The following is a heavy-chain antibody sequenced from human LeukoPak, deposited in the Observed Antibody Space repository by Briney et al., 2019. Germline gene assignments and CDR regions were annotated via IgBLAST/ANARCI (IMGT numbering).Heavy chain of an antibody. V-gene: IGHV3-74*01. CDR2: INTDGSST. Sequence: PGGSLRLSCAASGFTFSSYWMHWVRQAPGKGLVWVSRINTDGSSTSYADSVKGRFTFSRDNAKNTLYLQMNSLRAEDTAVYYCAREEEGDAFDIWGQGTMVTVSS. J-gene: IGHJ3*02. CDR1: GFTFSSYW. CDR3: AREEEGDAFDI.